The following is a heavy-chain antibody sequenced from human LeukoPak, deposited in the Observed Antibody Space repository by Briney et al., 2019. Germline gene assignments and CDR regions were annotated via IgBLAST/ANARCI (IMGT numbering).Heavy chain of an antibody. CDR1: GFTISTAW. CDR3: ARSDQGLFWYYFDY. J-gene: IGHJ4*02. V-gene: IGHV3-15*01. Sequence: GGSLRLSCAASGFTISTAWMNWVRQAPGKGLEWVGRLKGKPGGGTTAYAAPVKGRFTMSKDDSKNLLDLQMNSLKPEDTGVYYCARSDQGLFWYYFDYWGQGTLVTVSS. CDR2: LKGKPGGGTT. D-gene: IGHD6-19*01.